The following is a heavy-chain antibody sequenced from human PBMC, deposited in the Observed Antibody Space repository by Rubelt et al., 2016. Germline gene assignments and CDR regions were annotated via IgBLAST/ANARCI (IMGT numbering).Heavy chain of an antibody. CDR3: ARLLRSYWYFDL. Sequence: QLQLQESGPGLVKPAETLSLTCTVSGGSISSSSYYWDWLRQPPGKGLEWIGSIYYSGSTYYNPSLKSRVTISVDTSKNQFSLSLGSVTAEDTAVHYCARLLRSYWYFDLWGRGTLVTVSS. V-gene: IGHV4-39*01. CDR1: GGSISSSSYY. J-gene: IGHJ2*01. CDR2: IYYSGST.